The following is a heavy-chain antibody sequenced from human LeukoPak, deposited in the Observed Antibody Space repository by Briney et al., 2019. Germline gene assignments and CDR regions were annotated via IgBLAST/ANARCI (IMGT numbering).Heavy chain of an antibody. CDR2: IYYSGST. Sequence: PSETLSLTCAVSGGSVSSSYWYWIRQPPGKGLEWIGCIYYSGSTNYNPSLKSRVTISVDTSKKQFSLKLKSVTAADTAVYYCAREEVAGHYFDYWGQGTLVTVSS. J-gene: IGHJ4*02. V-gene: IGHV4-59*02. D-gene: IGHD6-19*01. CDR1: GGSVSSSY. CDR3: AREEVAGHYFDY.